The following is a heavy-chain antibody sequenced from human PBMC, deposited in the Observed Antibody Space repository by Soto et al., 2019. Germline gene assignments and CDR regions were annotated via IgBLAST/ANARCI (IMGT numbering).Heavy chain of an antibody. CDR3: ARVPFGELLWGFDP. CDR1: GYTFTSYA. V-gene: IGHV1-3*01. D-gene: IGHD3-10*01. Sequence: ALVKVSCKASGYTFTSYAMHWVRQAPGQRLEWMGWINAGNGNTKYSQKFQGRVTITRDTSASTAYMELSSLRSEDTAVYYCARVPFGELLWGFDPWGQGTLVTVSS. CDR2: INAGNGNT. J-gene: IGHJ5*02.